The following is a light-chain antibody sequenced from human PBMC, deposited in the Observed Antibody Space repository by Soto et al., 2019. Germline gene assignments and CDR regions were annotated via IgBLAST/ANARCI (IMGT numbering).Light chain of an antibody. CDR2: KVS. Sequence: DIQLTQSPSTLSASVGDRVTITCRASQSINSWLAWYQQKPGKAPKLLIYKVSNLESGVPSRFSGSGSGTEFTLTISSLQPDDFATYYCQQYNAYRTFGKGTKVDIK. CDR1: QSINSW. V-gene: IGKV1-5*03. J-gene: IGKJ1*01. CDR3: QQYNAYRT.